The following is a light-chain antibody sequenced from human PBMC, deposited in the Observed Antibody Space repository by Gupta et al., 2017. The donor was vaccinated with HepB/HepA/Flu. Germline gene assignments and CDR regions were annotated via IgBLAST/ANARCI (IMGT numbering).Light chain of an antibody. CDR2: EVS. J-gene: IGLJ1*01. CDR3: CSYAGSRTYV. CDR1: SSDVGNYNL. V-gene: IGLV2-23*02. Sequence: QSALTQPASVSGSPGQSITISCTGTSSDVGNYNLVSWYQQHPGKAPKLMIYEVSKRPSGVSNRFSGSKSGNTASLTISGLQAEDEADYHCCSYAGSRTYVFGTGTKITVL.